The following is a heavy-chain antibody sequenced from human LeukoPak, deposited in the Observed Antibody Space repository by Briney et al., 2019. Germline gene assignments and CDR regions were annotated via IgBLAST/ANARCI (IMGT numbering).Heavy chain of an antibody. CDR2: IYYSGST. CDR1: GGSFSGYY. J-gene: IGHJ4*02. Sequence: SETLSLTCAVYGGSFSGYYWSWIRQPPGKGLEWIGSIYYSGSTYYNPSLKSRVTISVDTSKNQFSLKLSSVTAADTAVYYCARSYGDYVAYFDYWGQGTLVTVSS. V-gene: IGHV4-34*01. CDR3: ARSYGDYVAYFDY. D-gene: IGHD4-17*01.